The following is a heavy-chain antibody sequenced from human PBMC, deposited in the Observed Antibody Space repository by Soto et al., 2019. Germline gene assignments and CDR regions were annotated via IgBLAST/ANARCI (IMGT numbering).Heavy chain of an antibody. J-gene: IGHJ6*02. Sequence: SETLSLTCTVSGGSISSSSYYWGWIRQPPGKGLEWIGSIYYSGSPYYNPSLKSRVTISVDTSKNQFSLKLSSVTAADTAVYYCARTPIRKWATHTEDYYYYGMDVWGQGTTVTVSS. D-gene: IGHD2-15*01. CDR2: IYYSGSP. CDR3: ARTPIRKWATHTEDYYYYGMDV. CDR1: GGSISSSSYY. V-gene: IGHV4-39*01.